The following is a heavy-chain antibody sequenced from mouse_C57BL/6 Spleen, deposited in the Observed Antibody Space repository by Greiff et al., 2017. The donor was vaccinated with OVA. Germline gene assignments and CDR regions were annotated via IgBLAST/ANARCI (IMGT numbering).Heavy chain of an antibody. D-gene: IGHD2-2*01. CDR2: INPNNGGT. V-gene: IGHV1-26*01. CDR3: ARQGNDNYYAMDY. J-gene: IGHJ4*01. Sequence: EVKLQQSGPELVKPGASVKISCKASGYTFTDYYMNWVKQSHGKSLEWIGDINPNNGGTSYNQKFKGKATVTVDKSSSTAYMELRSLTSEDSAVYYCARQGNDNYYAMDYWGQGTSVTVSS. CDR1: GYTFTDYY.